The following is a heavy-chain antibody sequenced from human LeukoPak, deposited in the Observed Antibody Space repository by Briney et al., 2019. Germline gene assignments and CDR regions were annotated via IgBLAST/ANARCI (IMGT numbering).Heavy chain of an antibody. CDR2: ISSAGNTI. CDR1: GFTFSDYY. CDR3: ARNLPARNDGWPLFDC. J-gene: IGHJ4*02. Sequence: PGGSLRLSCAASGFTFSDYYMSWIRQAPGKGLEWLSYISSAGNTIYYADSVKGRFTISRDNAKNSLYLQVNSLRAEDTAVYYCARNLPARNDGWPLFDCWGQGTLVTVSS. D-gene: IGHD1-1*01. V-gene: IGHV3-11*01.